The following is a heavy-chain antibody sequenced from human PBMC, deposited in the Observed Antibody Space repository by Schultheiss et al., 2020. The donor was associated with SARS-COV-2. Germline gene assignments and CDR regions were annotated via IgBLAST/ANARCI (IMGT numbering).Heavy chain of an antibody. J-gene: IGHJ5*02. CDR1: GFTFSDYY. CDR2: ISSSGSTI. CDR3: ARDRGRSTRSPRFDP. Sequence: GGSLRLSCAASGFTFSDYYMNWVRQAPGKGLEWVSYISSSGSTIYYADSVKGRFTISRDNSKNTLYLQMNSLRAEDTAVYYCARDRGRSTRSPRFDPWGQGTLVTVSS. V-gene: IGHV3-11*04. D-gene: IGHD2-2*01.